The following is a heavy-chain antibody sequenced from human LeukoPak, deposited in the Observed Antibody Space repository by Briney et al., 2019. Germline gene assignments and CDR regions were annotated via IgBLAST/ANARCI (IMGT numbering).Heavy chain of an antibody. D-gene: IGHD1-26*01. CDR2: INPNDGAT. CDR1: GYTFTMYY. V-gene: IGHV1-46*01. Sequence: GASVKVSCKASGYTFTMYYIHWVRQAPGQGLEWMGMINPNDGATTYTQRFQGRVTMTRDMSTTTVYMDLRSLRSEDTAVYYCARETGVGANRAIYYYYGMDVWGQGTTVTVSS. J-gene: IGHJ6*02. CDR3: ARETGVGANRAIYYYYGMDV.